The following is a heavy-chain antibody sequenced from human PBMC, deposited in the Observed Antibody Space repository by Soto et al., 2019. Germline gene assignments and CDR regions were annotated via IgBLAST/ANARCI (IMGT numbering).Heavy chain of an antibody. D-gene: IGHD2-21*02. Sequence: QVQLVQSGAEVKKPGSSVKVSCKASGGTFSSYAISWVRQAPGQGLEWMGGIIPIFGTANYAQKFQGRVTITADESTSTAYMELSSLRSEATAVYYCARDRRNCGGDCYSGGFDYWGQGTLVTVSS. CDR1: GGTFSSYA. CDR3: ARDRRNCGGDCYSGGFDY. CDR2: IIPIFGTA. V-gene: IGHV1-69*01. J-gene: IGHJ4*02.